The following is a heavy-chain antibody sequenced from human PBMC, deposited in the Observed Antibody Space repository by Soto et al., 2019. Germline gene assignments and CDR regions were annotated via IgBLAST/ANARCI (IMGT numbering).Heavy chain of an antibody. Sequence: EVQLVESGGGLVQPGGSLRLSCTASGFTFTDHSMNWVRHAPGKGLEWLSYINDISNAIHYADSVKGRFAMSRDNAKKLVFLAMNSLRVEDKGVYYCARDRPTTFSADLWGQGTVVTVSS. CDR2: INDISNAI. CDR3: ARDRPTTFSADL. V-gene: IGHV3-48*04. D-gene: IGHD1-1*01. CDR1: GFTFTDHS. J-gene: IGHJ3*01.